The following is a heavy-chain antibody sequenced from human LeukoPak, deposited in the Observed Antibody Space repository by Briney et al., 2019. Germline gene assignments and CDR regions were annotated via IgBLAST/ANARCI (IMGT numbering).Heavy chain of an antibody. Sequence: ASVKVSCKASGGTFSSYAISWVRQAPGQGLEWMGGIIPIFGTANYAQKFQGRVTITADESTRTAYMELSSLRSEDTAVYYCARGQTYYYDSSGYYPFDYWGQGTLVTVSS. J-gene: IGHJ4*02. V-gene: IGHV1-69*13. CDR1: GGTFSSYA. CDR2: IIPIFGTA. D-gene: IGHD3-22*01. CDR3: ARGQTYYYDSSGYYPFDY.